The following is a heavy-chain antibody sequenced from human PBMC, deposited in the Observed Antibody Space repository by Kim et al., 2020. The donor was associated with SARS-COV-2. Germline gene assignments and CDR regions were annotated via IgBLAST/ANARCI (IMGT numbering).Heavy chain of an antibody. V-gene: IGHV5-51*01. D-gene: IGHD7-27*01. CDR1: GYSFTTYW. J-gene: IGHJ6*03. Sequence: GESLKISCKGSGYSFTTYWIGWVRQMPGKGLEWMGIIYPGDSDTRYSPSFQGQVPISADKSISTAYLQWTSLKASDTAMYYCARCPGYYYYYMDVWGKGTTVTVSS. CDR3: ARCPGYYYYYMDV. CDR2: IYPGDSDT.